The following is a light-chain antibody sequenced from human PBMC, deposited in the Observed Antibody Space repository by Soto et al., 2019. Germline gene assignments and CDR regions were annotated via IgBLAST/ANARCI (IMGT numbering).Light chain of an antibody. J-gene: IGKJ2*01. CDR2: AAS. CDR3: QQYHNWPPYT. CDR1: QSISSY. V-gene: IGKV1-39*01. Sequence: DIQMTQSPSSLSASVGDRVTITCRASQSISSYLNWYQQKPGKAPKLLIYAASSLQSGVPSRFSGSGSGTDFTLSISSLQSEDFAVYYCQQYHNWPPYTFGQGTKLEI.